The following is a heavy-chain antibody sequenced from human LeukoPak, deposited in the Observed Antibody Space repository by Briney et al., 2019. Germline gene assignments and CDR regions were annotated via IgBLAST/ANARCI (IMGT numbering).Heavy chain of an antibody. J-gene: IGHJ4*02. CDR1: GYSFTSYW. Sequence: GESLKISCKGSGYSFTSYWIGWVRQMPGKGLEWMGIIYPGDSDTRYSPSFQGQVTISADKSISTAYLQWSSLKASDTAIYYCATGGYCSGGSCYMDAFDYWGQGTLVTVSS. CDR3: ATGGYCSGGSCYMDAFDY. CDR2: IYPGDSDT. D-gene: IGHD2-15*01. V-gene: IGHV5-51*01.